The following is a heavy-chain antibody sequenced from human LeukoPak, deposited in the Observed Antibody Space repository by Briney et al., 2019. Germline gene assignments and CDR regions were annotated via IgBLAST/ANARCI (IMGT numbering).Heavy chain of an antibody. CDR2: ISGHTANT. V-gene: IGHV1-18*01. Sequence: ASVKVSCKTSGYISKNYGVSWVRQAPGQGLEWMGWISGHTANTKYAETVQARVTMITDTSTTTVYMEMRSLRSDDTAVYFCARDGRYSGTYLDYWGQGTLVTVSS. CDR1: GYISKNYG. CDR3: ARDGRYSGTYLDY. J-gene: IGHJ4*02. D-gene: IGHD1-26*01.